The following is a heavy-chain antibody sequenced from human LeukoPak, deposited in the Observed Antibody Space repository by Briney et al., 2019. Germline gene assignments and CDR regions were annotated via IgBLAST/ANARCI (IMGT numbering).Heavy chain of an antibody. CDR2: IYYSGST. CDR1: GGSISSYY. Sequence: SETLSLTCTVSGGSISSYYWSWIRQPPGKGLEWIGYIYYSGSTNYNPSLKSRVTISVDTSKNQFSPKLSSVTAADTAVYYCARDRGDYCDPPDAFDIWGQGTMVTVSS. CDR3: ARDRGDYCDPPDAFDI. D-gene: IGHD3-22*01. J-gene: IGHJ3*02. V-gene: IGHV4-59*01.